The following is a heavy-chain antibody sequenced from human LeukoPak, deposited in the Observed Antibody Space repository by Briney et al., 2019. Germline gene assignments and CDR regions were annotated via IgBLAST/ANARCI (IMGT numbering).Heavy chain of an antibody. V-gene: IGHV3-53*05. D-gene: IGHD2-8*01. CDR2: IYSGGST. Sequence: GGSLRLSCAASGFTVSSNYMSWVRQAPGKGLEWVSVIYSGGSTYYADSVKGRFTISRDNSKNTLYLQMNSLRSDDTALYYCVRELRGLGYCTNIGCQTYVYWGQGTQVIVSS. CDR1: GFTVSSNY. CDR3: VRELRGLGYCTNIGCQTYVY. J-gene: IGHJ4*02.